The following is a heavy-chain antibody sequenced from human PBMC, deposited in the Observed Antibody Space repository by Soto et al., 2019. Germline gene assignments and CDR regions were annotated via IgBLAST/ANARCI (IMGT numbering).Heavy chain of an antibody. D-gene: IGHD2-21*01. CDR3: VREIASRL. CDR1: GFTFTSYW. CDR2: IKKDGSEK. Sequence: EVQVVESGGGLVQPGGSLRLSCAASGFTFTSYWMTWVRQAPGRGLEWVANIKKDGSEKSYVDSVKGRFTISRDNAKSSLYLQMISLRADDTAVYYCVREIASRLWGKGTTVIVSS. J-gene: IGHJ6*04. V-gene: IGHV3-7*01.